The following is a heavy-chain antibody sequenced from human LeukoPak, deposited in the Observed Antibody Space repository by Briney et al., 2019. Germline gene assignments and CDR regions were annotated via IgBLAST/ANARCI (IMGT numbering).Heavy chain of an antibody. CDR3: ARRVATDFHFDY. D-gene: IGHD5-12*01. Sequence: GGSLRLSCAASGFTFTSHAMSWVRQAPGKGLEWVSVINSGGGDTYYADSVKGRFTISRDNSKNTLYLQMNSLRAEDTAVYYCARRVATDFHFDYWGQGTLVTVSS. J-gene: IGHJ4*02. CDR1: GFTFTSHA. CDR2: INSGGGDT. V-gene: IGHV3-23*01.